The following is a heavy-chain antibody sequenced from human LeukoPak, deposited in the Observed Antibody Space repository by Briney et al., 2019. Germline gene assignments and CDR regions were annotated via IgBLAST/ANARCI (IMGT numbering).Heavy chain of an antibody. CDR3: ARDRLYAFDS. Sequence: GGSLRLSCAASGFTFGSYSMNWVRQAPGKGLEWLSYISSSSGSTIFYADSVKGRFTISGDNAKNSLYLQMNSLRDEDTAVYYCARDRLYAFDSWGQGTLVTVSS. V-gene: IGHV3-48*02. CDR1: GFTFGSYS. D-gene: IGHD4/OR15-4a*01. J-gene: IGHJ4*02. CDR2: ISSSSGSTI.